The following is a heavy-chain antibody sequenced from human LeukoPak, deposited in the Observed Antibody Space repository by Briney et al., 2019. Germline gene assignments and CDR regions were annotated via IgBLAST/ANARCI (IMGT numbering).Heavy chain of an antibody. CDR1: RGTFSNYA. Sequence: SVKVSCKASRGTFSNYAISWVRQAPGQGLEWMGGIIPIFGTANYAQKFQGRVTITADESTSAAYMELSSLRSEDTAVYYCARDPRDYYDSSGYYSGRGYNWFDPWGQGTLVTVSS. D-gene: IGHD3-22*01. V-gene: IGHV1-69*13. CDR3: ARDPRDYYDSSGYYSGRGYNWFDP. CDR2: IIPIFGTA. J-gene: IGHJ5*02.